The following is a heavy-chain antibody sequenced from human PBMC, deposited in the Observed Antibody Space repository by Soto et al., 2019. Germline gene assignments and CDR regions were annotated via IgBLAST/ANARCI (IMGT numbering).Heavy chain of an antibody. D-gene: IGHD3-16*01. V-gene: IGHV3-33*01. J-gene: IGHJ5*02. CDR1: GFTFSSYG. CDR3: ARDLTENWFDP. CDR2: IWYDGSNK. Sequence: QVQLAESGGGVVQPGRSLRLSCAASGFTFSSYGMHWVRQAPGKGLEWVAVIWYDGSNKYYADSVKGRFTISRDNSKNTLYLQMNSLRAEDTAVYYCARDLTENWFDPWGQGTLVTVSS.